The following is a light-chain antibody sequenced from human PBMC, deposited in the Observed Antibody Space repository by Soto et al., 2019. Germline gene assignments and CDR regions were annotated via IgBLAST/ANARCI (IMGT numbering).Light chain of an antibody. CDR2: QAS. J-gene: IGKJ4*01. V-gene: IGKV1-5*03. CDR1: QSISSW. Sequence: DIQMTQSPSTLSASVGDRVTITCRASQSISSWLAWYQHKPGEAPKLLISQASILESGVPPRFSGSGSGTEFTLTISSLQPEDVAAYYCQKYNSAPLTFGGGTKVDIK. CDR3: QKYNSAPLT.